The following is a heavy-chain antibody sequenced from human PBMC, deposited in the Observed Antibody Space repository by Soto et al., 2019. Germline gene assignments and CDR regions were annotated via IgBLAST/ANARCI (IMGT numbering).Heavy chain of an antibody. CDR2: ISYDGSNK. CDR1: GFTFSSYG. Sequence: PGGSLRLSCAASGFTFSSYGMHWVRQAPGKGLEWVAVISYDGSNKYYADSVKGRFTISRDNSKNTLYLQMNSLRAEDTAVYYCAKESGYDYSPHFFDYWGQGTLVTVSS. V-gene: IGHV3-30*18. D-gene: IGHD5-12*01. CDR3: AKESGYDYSPHFFDY. J-gene: IGHJ4*02.